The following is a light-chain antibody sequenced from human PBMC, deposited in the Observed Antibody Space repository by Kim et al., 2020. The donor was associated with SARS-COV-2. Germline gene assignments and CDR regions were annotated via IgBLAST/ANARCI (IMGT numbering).Light chain of an antibody. CDR3: QQYNNWPPWT. V-gene: IGKV3-15*01. CDR2: GAS. J-gene: IGKJ1*01. CDR1: QSVSSN. Sequence: SPGETATLSCQASQSVSSNLAWYQQRPGQAPRLLIYGASTRATGIPARFSGSGSGTEFTLTISSLQSEDFAVYYCQQYNNWPPWTFGQGTKVDIK.